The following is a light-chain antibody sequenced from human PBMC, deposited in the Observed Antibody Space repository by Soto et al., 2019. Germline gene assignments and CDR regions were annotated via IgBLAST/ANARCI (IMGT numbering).Light chain of an antibody. CDR3: SSYTSSSTWV. Sequence: QSVLTQPPSVSAAPGQKVTISCSGIYSNIGNGYVSWYQQFPGTAPKLLIYDNDKRPSGIPDRFSGSKSGNTASLTISGLQAEDEADYYCSSYTSSSTWVFGGGTKLTVL. J-gene: IGLJ3*02. CDR1: YSNIGNGY. CDR2: DND. V-gene: IGLV1-51*01.